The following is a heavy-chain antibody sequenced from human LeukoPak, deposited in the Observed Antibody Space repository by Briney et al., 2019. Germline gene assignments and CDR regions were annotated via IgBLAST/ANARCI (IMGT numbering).Heavy chain of an antibody. Sequence: GRSLRLSCAASGFTFSSYGMHWVRQTPGKGLEWVAVISYDGSNKYYADSVKGRLTISRDNSKNTLYLQMNSLRAEDTAVYYCARSVVPAAISYYMDVWGKGTTVTVSS. V-gene: IGHV3-30*03. CDR3: ARSVVPAAISYYMDV. CDR2: ISYDGSNK. J-gene: IGHJ6*03. D-gene: IGHD2-2*01. CDR1: GFTFSSYG.